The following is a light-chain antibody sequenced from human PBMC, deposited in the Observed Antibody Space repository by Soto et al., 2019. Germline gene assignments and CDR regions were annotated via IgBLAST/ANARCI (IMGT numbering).Light chain of an antibody. Sequence: QSGLTQPASVSGSPGQSITISCTGTSSDVGGYKYVSWYQQHPGKAPKLMIYEVSNRPSGVSNRFSGSQSGNTASLTISGLQAEDEADYYCSSYTSSSTYVFGPGSKVIVL. CDR2: EVS. V-gene: IGLV2-14*01. CDR1: SSDVGGYKY. J-gene: IGLJ1*01. CDR3: SSYTSSSTYV.